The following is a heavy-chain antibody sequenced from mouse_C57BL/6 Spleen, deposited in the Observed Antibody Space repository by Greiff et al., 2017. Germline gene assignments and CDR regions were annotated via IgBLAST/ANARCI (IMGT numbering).Heavy chain of an antibody. D-gene: IGHD1-1*01. V-gene: IGHV1-15*01. CDR3: TRWVYGSSHFDV. CDR1: GYTFTDYE. J-gene: IGHJ1*03. CDR2: IDPETGGT. Sequence: VQLQESGAELVRPGASVTLSCKASGYTFTDYEMHWVKQTPVHGLEWIGAIDPETGGTAYNQKFKGKAILTADKSSSTAYMELRSLTSEDSAVYYCTRWVYGSSHFDVWGTGTTVTVSS.